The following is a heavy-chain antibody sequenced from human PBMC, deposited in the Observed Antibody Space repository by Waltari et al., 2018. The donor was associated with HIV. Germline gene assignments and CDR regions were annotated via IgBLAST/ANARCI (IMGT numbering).Heavy chain of an antibody. V-gene: IGHV3-33*01. J-gene: IGHJ4*02. CDR2: IWYYGDNK. D-gene: IGHD3-22*01. Sequence: QVQLVESGGGVVQPGRSLRLSCAASGFTFSTFALNWVRQAPGKGLEGVAVIWYYGDNKYYADSVKGRFTISRDNSKNTLYLQMNSLRVEDTAVYYCARGGYYYDISGYYHYWGQGTLVTVSS. CDR1: GFTFSTFA. CDR3: ARGGYYYDISGYYHY.